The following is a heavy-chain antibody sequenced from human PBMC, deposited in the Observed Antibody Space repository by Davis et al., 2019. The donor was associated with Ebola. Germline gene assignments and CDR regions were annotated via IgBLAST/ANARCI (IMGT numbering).Heavy chain of an antibody. CDR2: VYTSGTT. Sequence: PSETLSLTCTVSGDSISRSYWSWIRQPAGKGLEWLGRVYTSGTTTYNPSPRSRVTMSVDTSKNQFSLRLNSVTAADTAVYFCAREKDYYYNGLDVWGQGTTVTVSS. CDR1: GDSISRSY. V-gene: IGHV4-4*07. J-gene: IGHJ6*02. CDR3: AREKDYYYNGLDV.